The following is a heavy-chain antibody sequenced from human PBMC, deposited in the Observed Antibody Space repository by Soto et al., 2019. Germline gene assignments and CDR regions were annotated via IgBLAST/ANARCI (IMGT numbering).Heavy chain of an antibody. Sequence: GGSLRLSCAASGFTFSSYAMSWARQAPGKGLEWVSAISGSGGSTYYADSVKGRFTISRDNSKNTLYLQINSLRAEDTAVYYCAKGPSGLYNWFDPWGQGTLVTVSS. CDR3: AKGPSGLYNWFDP. D-gene: IGHD3-3*01. V-gene: IGHV3-23*01. CDR2: ISGSGGST. CDR1: GFTFSSYA. J-gene: IGHJ5*02.